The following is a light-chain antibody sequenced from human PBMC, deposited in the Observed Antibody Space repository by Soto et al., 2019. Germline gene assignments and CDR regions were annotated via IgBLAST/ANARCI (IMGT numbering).Light chain of an antibody. CDR3: LKYESRPT. V-gene: IGKV1-33*01. CDR2: DAS. CDR1: QNINNY. Sequence: DIQMTQSPSSLSASVGYRVTITCQASQNINNYLNGYQQKPGRAPKLLIYDASTLEAGVRSRFSGSGSGTDFTLTISRLQTEDITTYCCLKYESRPTFGQGTRLEIK. J-gene: IGKJ5*01.